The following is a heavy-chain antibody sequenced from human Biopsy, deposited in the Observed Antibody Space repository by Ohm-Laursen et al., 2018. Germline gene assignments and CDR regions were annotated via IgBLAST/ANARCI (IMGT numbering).Heavy chain of an antibody. CDR1: GGPISSDY. D-gene: IGHD2-21*02. CDR3: ARDDAVTVIRGLYY. Sequence: GTLSLTCSVSGGPISSDYWNWIRQPPGKGLEWIGYIYYSGTTDYSPSLKSRVTISIDKSKNQFFLKLSSVTAEDTAVYYCARDDAVTVIRGLYYWGQGALVTVSS. V-gene: IGHV4-59*01. J-gene: IGHJ4*02. CDR2: IYYSGTT.